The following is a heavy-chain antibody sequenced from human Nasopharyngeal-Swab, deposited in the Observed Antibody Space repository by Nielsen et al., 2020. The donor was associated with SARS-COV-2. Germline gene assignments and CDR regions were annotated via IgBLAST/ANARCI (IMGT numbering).Heavy chain of an antibody. CDR2: INHSGSA. CDR3: ARGQKGEQQLDPPLKTNNWFDP. V-gene: IGHV4-34*01. D-gene: IGHD6-13*01. Sequence: WIRQPPGKGLEWIREINHSGSANYNPSLKSRVTISVDTSKNQFSLKLSSVTAADTAVYYCARGQKGEQQLDPPLKTNNWFDPWGQGTLVTVSS. J-gene: IGHJ5*02.